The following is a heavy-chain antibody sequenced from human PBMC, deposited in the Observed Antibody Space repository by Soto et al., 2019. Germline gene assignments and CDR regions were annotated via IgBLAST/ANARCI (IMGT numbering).Heavy chain of an antibody. J-gene: IGHJ4*02. V-gene: IGHV3-33*08. CDR3: AREGCSGGSCYSVGY. D-gene: IGHD2-15*01. CDR2: IWYDGSNK. Sequence: PGGSLRLSCAASGFTVSSNYMSWVRQAPGKGLEWVAVIWYDGSNKYYADSVKGRFTISRDNSKNTLYLQMNSLRAEDTAVYYCAREGCSGGSCYSVGYWGQGTLVTVSS. CDR1: GFTVSSNY.